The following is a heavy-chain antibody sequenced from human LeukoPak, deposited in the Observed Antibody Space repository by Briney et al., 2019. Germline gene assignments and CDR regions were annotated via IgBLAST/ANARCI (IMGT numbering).Heavy chain of an antibody. CDR3: ARRGGHYYDSSGYPLSYYYYGMDV. CDR1: GGSISSGGYC. D-gene: IGHD3-22*01. CDR2: IYRSESP. J-gene: IGHJ6*02. V-gene: IGHV4-30-2*03. Sequence: PSETLSLTCAVSGGSISSGGYCWSWIRQPPGKGLEWIGYIYRSESPYYNTSLKSRVTMSVDTSKNQFSLKLSSVTAADTAVYYCARRGGHYYDSSGYPLSYYYYGMDVWGQGTTVTVSS.